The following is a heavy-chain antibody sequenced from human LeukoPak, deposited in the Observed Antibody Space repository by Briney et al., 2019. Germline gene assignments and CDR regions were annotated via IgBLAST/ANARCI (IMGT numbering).Heavy chain of an antibody. CDR3: ARDSERWFGELSTHIDY. J-gene: IGHJ4*02. CDR1: GYTFTSYG. D-gene: IGHD3-10*01. CDR2: ISAYNGNT. Sequence: ASVKVSCKASGYTFTSYGISWVRQAPGQGLEWMGWISAYNGNTNYAQKLQGRVTMTTDTSTSTAYMELRSLRSDVTAVYYCARDSERWFGELSTHIDYWGQGTLVTVSS. V-gene: IGHV1-18*01.